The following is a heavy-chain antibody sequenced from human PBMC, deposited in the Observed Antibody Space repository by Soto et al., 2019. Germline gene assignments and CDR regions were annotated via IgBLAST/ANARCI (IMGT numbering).Heavy chain of an antibody. CDR2: MNPNSGNT. V-gene: IGHV1-8*01. CDR3: ARGIAVAGTYYYYMDV. J-gene: IGHJ6*03. D-gene: IGHD6-19*01. Sequence: QVQLVQSGAEVKKPGASVKVSCKASGYTFTSYDINWVRQATGQGLEWMGWMNPNSGNTGYAQKFQGRVTMTKNTSISTAYMELSSLRSEDTAVYYCARGIAVAGTYYYYMDVWGKGTTVTVSS. CDR1: GYTFTSYD.